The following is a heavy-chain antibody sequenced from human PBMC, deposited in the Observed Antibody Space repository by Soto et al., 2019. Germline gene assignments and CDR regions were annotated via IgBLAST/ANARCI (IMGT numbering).Heavy chain of an antibody. V-gene: IGHV4-39*01. CDR2: IYYSGST. CDR3: ARHADRGGIDY. D-gene: IGHD3-10*01. CDR1: GGSISSSSYY. J-gene: IGHJ4*02. Sequence: SETLSLTCTVSGGSISSSSYYWGWIRQPPGKGLEWIGSIYYSGSTYYNPSLKSRVTISVDTSKNQFSLKLSSVTAADAAVYYCARHADRGGIDYWGQGTLVTVSS.